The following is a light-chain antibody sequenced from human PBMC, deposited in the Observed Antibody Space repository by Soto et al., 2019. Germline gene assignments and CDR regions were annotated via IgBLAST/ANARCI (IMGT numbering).Light chain of an antibody. V-gene: IGKV1-39*01. J-gene: IGKJ2*01. Sequence: DIQMTQSPSSLSASVGDRVTITCRASQYINNYLNWYQEEPGKAPKLLIYTASSLQSGVPSRFSGSGSGTDFTLTISSLQPEDFAAYYCQQSYRTPYTFGQGTKLEI. CDR3: QQSYRTPYT. CDR1: QYINNY. CDR2: TAS.